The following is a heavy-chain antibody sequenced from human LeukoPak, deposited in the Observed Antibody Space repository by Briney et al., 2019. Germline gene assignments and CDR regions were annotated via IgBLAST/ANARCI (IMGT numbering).Heavy chain of an antibody. D-gene: IGHD1-26*01. J-gene: IGHJ4*02. CDR1: GYSFTAYY. Sequence: ASVRVSCKASGYSFTAYYMHWVRQAPGQGLEWMGWINPDSGGTNYAQKFQGRVTMTRDTSITTFYMELSRLTYDDTAFYYCARLPGIVGAWSPIDYWGQGTLVTVSS. V-gene: IGHV1-2*02. CDR3: ARLPGIVGAWSPIDY. CDR2: INPDSGGT.